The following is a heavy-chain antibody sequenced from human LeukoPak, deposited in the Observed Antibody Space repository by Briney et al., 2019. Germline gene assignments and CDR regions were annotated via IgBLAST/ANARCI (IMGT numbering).Heavy chain of an antibody. CDR3: ARGPNSNWSGLDF. CDR2: ISPTGSTT. CDR1: GFTFSSYW. J-gene: IGHJ4*02. Sequence: GGSLRLSCAASGFTFSSYWMSWVRQAPGKGLVWVSRISPTGSTTSYADSVKGRFTVSRDNAKNTLYLQVNNLRAEDTAVYYCARGPNSNWSGLDFWGQGTLLTVSS. V-gene: IGHV3-74*01. D-gene: IGHD6-6*01.